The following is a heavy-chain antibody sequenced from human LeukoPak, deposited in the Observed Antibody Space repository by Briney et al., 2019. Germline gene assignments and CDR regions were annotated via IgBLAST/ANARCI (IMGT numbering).Heavy chain of an antibody. CDR3: ARGPNSNWSGLDF. CDR2: ISPTGSTT. CDR1: GFTFSSYW. J-gene: IGHJ4*02. Sequence: GGSLRLSCAASGFTFSSYWMSWVRQAPGKGLVWVSRISPTGSTTSYADSVKGRFTVSRDNAKNTLYLQVNNLRAEDTAVYYCARGPNSNWSGLDFWGQGTLLTVSS. V-gene: IGHV3-74*01. D-gene: IGHD6-6*01.